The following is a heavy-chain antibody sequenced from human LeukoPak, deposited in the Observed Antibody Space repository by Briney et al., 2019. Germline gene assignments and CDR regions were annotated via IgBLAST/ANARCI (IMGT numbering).Heavy chain of an antibody. CDR1: GGSISSGGYS. CDR3: ARGLPPIVGAYDY. D-gene: IGHD1-26*01. J-gene: IGHJ4*02. CDR2: IYHSGST. Sequence: PQTLSLTCAVSGGSISSGGYSWSWIRQPPGKGLEWIGYIYHSGSTYYNPSLKSRVTISVDRSKNQFSLKLSSVTAADTAVYYCARGLPPIVGAYDYWGQGTLVTVSS. V-gene: IGHV4-30-2*01.